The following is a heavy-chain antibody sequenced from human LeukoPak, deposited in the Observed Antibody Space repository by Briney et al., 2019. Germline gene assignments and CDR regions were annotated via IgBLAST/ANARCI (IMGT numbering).Heavy chain of an antibody. V-gene: IGHV6-1*01. CDR3: GRTVGYFDY. CDR2: TFYRSKWYN. CDR1: GDSVSNKDAA. D-gene: IGHD2-15*01. Sequence: PSQTLSLTCAISGDSVSNKDAAWNWIRESPSRGLEWLGRTFYRSKWYNDYAVSVKGRIIVSADTSKSQFSLHLNSVTPDDTAVYYCGRTVGYFDYWGQGILVTVSS. J-gene: IGHJ4*02.